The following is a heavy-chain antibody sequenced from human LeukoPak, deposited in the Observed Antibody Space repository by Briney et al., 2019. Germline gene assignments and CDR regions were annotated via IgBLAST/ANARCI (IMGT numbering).Heavy chain of an antibody. CDR3: ARDAAVTTWGRGFDP. Sequence: ASVKVSCKASGYTFTSYGISWVRQAPGQGLEWMGRISAYNGNTNYAQKLQGRVTMTTDTSTSTAYMELRSLRSDDTAVYYCARDAAVTTWGRGFDPWGQGTLVTVSS. J-gene: IGHJ5*02. V-gene: IGHV1-18*01. CDR1: GYTFTSYG. CDR2: ISAYNGNT. D-gene: IGHD4-17*01.